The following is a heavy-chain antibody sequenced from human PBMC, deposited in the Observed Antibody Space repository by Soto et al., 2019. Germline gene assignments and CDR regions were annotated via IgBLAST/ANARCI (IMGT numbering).Heavy chain of an antibody. Sequence: ASVKVSCKASGYTFTSYGISCVRQAPGQGLEWMGWISAYNGNTNYAQKLQGRVTMTTDTSTSTAYMELRSLRSDDTAVYYCARADYYGSGSYYNPVSWFDPWGQGTLVTVSS. V-gene: IGHV1-18*01. CDR3: ARADYYGSGSYYNPVSWFDP. J-gene: IGHJ5*02. CDR2: ISAYNGNT. D-gene: IGHD3-10*01. CDR1: GYTFTSYG.